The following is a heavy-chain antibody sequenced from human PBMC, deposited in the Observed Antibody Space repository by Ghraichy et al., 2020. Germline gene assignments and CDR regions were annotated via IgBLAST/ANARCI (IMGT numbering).Heavy chain of an antibody. D-gene: IGHD1-1*01. J-gene: IGHJ4*02. CDR2: ISGYNGDT. CDR1: GYTFISFG. Sequence: ASVKVSCKTSGYTFISFGISWVRQAPGQGLEWMGWISGYNGDTNYAQKFQGRVTMTTDTSTNTAYMELRSLRSDDTAVYYCARGTHRALLEWGQGTLVTVSS. V-gene: IGHV1-18*04. CDR3: ARGTHRALLE.